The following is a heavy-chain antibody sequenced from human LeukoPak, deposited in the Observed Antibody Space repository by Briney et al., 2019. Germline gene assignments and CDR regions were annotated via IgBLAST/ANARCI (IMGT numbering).Heavy chain of an antibody. D-gene: IGHD3-10*01. CDR3: ARVSGNKGMAN. CDR1: GFTFSSYA. V-gene: IGHV3-64*01. Sequence: PGGSLRLSCAASGFTFSSYAMHWVRQAPGKGLAYVSAISSNGGSTYYANSVKGRFTISRDNSKNTLYLQVGSLRAEDMAVYYCARVSGNKGMANWGRGTLVTVSS. CDR2: ISSNGGST. J-gene: IGHJ4*02.